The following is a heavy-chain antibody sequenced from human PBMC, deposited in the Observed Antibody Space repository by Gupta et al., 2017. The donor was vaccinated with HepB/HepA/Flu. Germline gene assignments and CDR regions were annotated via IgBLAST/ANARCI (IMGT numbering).Heavy chain of an antibody. Sequence: APVEESGGGVVQAGGSLRLPCVAPESTFSNYWMHWFRQGPGKGLVWVSRINSDGSRIDYADSVKDRFTIARDNAKKTLYLQMNSLRAEDTAVYYCGGDAFGERDYWGQGVLVTVSS. CDR2: INSDGSRI. D-gene: IGHD3-10*01. CDR1: ESTFSNYW. CDR3: GGDAFGERDY. V-gene: IGHV3-74*01. J-gene: IGHJ4*02.